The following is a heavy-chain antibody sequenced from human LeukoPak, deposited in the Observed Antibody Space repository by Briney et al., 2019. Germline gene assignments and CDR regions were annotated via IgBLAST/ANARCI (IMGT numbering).Heavy chain of an antibody. CDR3: ARVRTRRWFDP. CDR2: MNPNSGNT. J-gene: IGHJ5*02. Sequence: ASEKVSCKASGYTFTSYDINWVRQATGQGLEWMGWMNPNSGNTGYAQKFQGRVTMTRNTFISTAYMELSSLRSEDTAVYYCARVRTRRWFDPWGQGTLVTVSS. V-gene: IGHV1-8*01. D-gene: IGHD1-14*01. CDR1: GYTFTSYD.